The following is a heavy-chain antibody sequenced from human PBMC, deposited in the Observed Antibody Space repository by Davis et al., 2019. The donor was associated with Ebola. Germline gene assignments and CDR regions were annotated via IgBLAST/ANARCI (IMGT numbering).Heavy chain of an antibody. D-gene: IGHD3-16*01. CDR3: AKDGGSYNMDV. Sequence: LSLTCAASGFTFSSYEMSWVRQAPGKGLEWVSVIYSGGSTYYADSVKGRFTISRDNSKNTHYLQMNSLRAEDTAVYYCAKDGGSYNMDVWGKGTTVTVSS. CDR1: GFTFSSYE. J-gene: IGHJ6*03. V-gene: IGHV3-66*02. CDR2: IYSGGST.